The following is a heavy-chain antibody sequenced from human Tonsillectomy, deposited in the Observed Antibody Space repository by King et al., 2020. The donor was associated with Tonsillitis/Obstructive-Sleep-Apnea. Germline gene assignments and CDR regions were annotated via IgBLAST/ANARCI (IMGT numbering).Heavy chain of an antibody. Sequence: VQLVESGGGLVQPGGSLRLSCAASGFTFSIYEMNWVRQAPGKGLEWVAYISSSESTKYYADSVKGRFTISRDNAKNSLYLQMNSRRVEDTAVYYCAREPETYYGMDVWGQGPTVTVSS. CDR1: GFTFSIYE. CDR2: ISSSESTK. V-gene: IGHV3-48*03. J-gene: IGHJ6*02. CDR3: AREPETYYGMDV.